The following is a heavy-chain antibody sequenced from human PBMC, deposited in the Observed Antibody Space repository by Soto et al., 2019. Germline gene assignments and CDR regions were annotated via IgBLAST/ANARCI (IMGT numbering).Heavy chain of an antibody. J-gene: IGHJ4*02. CDR2: IYYSGST. Sequence: EPLSLTWTDAGGCISSSSYDWGWIRQPPGKGLEWIGSIYYSGSTYYNPSLKSRVTISVETSKNQFSLKLSSVTAADTDVYYCARRRDGYFDYWGQGTLVTVSS. V-gene: IGHV4-39*01. CDR3: ARRRDGYFDY. CDR1: GGCISSSSYD.